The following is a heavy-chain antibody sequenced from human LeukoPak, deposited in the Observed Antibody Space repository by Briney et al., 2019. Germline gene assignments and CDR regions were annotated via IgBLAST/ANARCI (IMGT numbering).Heavy chain of an antibody. D-gene: IGHD3-9*01. CDR1: GGSISSGGYS. Sequence: SSETLSLTCAVSGGSISSGGYSWSWIRQPPGKGLEWIGYIYHSGSTYYNPSLKSRVTISVDRSKNQFSLKLSSVTAADTAVYYCARTPQGDNYFDYWGQGHLVTVSS. CDR2: IYHSGST. V-gene: IGHV4-30-2*01. CDR3: ARTPQGDNYFDY. J-gene: IGHJ4*02.